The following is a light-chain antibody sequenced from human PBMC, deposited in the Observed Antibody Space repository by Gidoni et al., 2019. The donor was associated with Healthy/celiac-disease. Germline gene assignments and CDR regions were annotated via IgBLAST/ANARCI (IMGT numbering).Light chain of an antibody. CDR1: QSVSSY. V-gene: IGKV3-11*01. CDR2: DAS. J-gene: IGKJ2*01. CDR3: QQRSNWPPYT. Sequence: EIVLTQSPATLSLSPGERATLSCRASQSVSSYLAWYQQKPGQAPRLLIYDASNRATGIPARFSGRGSGTDFTLTISSREPEDFAVYYWQQRSNWPPYTFGQGTKLEIK.